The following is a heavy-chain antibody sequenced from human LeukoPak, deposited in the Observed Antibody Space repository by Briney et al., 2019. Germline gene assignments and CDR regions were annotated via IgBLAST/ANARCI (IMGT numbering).Heavy chain of an antibody. D-gene: IGHD3-10*01. CDR3: ARDKRLLVRWGFDP. J-gene: IGHJ5*02. CDR2: IYHSGST. CDR1: GDSISSSNW. V-gene: IGHV4-4*02. Sequence: SETLSLTCAVSGDSISSSNWWSWVRQPPGRGLEWIGEIYHSGSTNYNPSLKSRVTISVDKSKNQFSLKLSSVTAADTAVYYCARDKRLLVRWGFDPWGQGTLVTVSS.